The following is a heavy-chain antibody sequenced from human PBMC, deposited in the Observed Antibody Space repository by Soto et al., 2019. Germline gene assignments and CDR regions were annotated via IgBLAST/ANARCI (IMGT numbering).Heavy chain of an antibody. D-gene: IGHD2-15*01. CDR2: INPSGGSS. J-gene: IGHJ4*02. CDR3: ARVYCSGGSCYSIDD. CDR1: GYTFTSYY. V-gene: IGHV1-46*03. Sequence: ASVKVSCKASGYTFTSYYMHWVRQAPGQGLEWMGIINPSGGSSNYAQKFQGRVTMTRDTSTSTVYMELSSLRSEDTAVYYCARVYCSGGSCYSIDDWGQGTLVTVSS.